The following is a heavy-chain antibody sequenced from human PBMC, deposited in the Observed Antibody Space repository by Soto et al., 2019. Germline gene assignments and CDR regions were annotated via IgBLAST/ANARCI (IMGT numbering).Heavy chain of an antibody. J-gene: IGHJ4*02. V-gene: IGHV4-34*01. CDR3: ASHIVATIRYFDY. Sequence: SETLSLTCAVYGGSFSGYYWSWIRQPPGKGLEWIGEINHSGSTNYNPSFKSRVTLSVDTSKNQFSLKLSSVTAADTAVYYCASHIVATIRYFDYWGQGTLVTVSS. CDR2: INHSGST. D-gene: IGHD5-12*01. CDR1: GGSFSGYY.